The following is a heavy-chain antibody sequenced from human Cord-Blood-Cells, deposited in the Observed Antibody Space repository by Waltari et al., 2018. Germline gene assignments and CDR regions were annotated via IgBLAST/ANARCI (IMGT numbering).Heavy chain of an antibody. CDR3: ASPWYARTGEAFDI. J-gene: IGHJ3*02. Sequence: WIGEINHSGSTNYNPSLKSRVTISVDTSKNQFSLKLSSVTAADTAVYYCASPWYARTGEAFDIWGQGTMVTVSS. V-gene: IGHV4-34*01. D-gene: IGHD7-27*01. CDR2: INHSGST.